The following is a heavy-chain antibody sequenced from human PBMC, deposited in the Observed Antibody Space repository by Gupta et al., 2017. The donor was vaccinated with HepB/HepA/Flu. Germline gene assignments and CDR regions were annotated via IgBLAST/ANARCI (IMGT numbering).Heavy chain of an antibody. Sequence: EVQLVESGGGLVKPGGSLSLSCAASGFTFSNAWMGWVRQAPGKGREWVGSIKSKTDGGTTDYAAPVKGRFTISRDDSKNTLYLQMNSLKTEDTAVYYCTTFGVVAAAGAGMDVWGQGTTVTVSS. D-gene: IGHD2-15*01. V-gene: IGHV3-15*01. CDR3: TTFGVVAAAGAGMDV. CDR2: IKSKTDGGTT. CDR1: GFTFSNAW. J-gene: IGHJ6*02.